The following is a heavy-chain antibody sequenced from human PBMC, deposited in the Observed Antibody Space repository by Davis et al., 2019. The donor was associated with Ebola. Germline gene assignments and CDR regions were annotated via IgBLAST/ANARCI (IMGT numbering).Heavy chain of an antibody. Sequence: ASVKVSCKASGYTFTGYYMHWVRQAPGQGLEWMGWINPNSGGTNYAQKFQGRVTMTRDTSISTAYMELSRLRSDDTAVYYCAREGHYTTDIVVVVAAFDYWGQGTLVTVSS. CDR2: INPNSGGT. D-gene: IGHD2-15*01. J-gene: IGHJ4*02. CDR1: GYTFTGYY. V-gene: IGHV1-2*02. CDR3: AREGHYTTDIVVVVAAFDY.